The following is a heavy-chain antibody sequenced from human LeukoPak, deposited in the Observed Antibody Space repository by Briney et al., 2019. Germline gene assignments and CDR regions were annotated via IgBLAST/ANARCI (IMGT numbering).Heavy chain of an antibody. J-gene: IGHJ5*02. CDR3: ARGTPGDYCSSTSCLPNWFDP. CDR2: IYYSGST. CDR1: GGSISSYY. D-gene: IGHD2-2*01. Sequence: SETLSLTCTVSGGSISSYYWSWIRQPPGKGLEWIGYIYYSGSTNYNPSLKSRVTISVDTSKNQFSLKLSSVTAADTAVYYCARGTPGDYCSSTSCLPNWFDPWGQGTLVTVSS. V-gene: IGHV4-59*01.